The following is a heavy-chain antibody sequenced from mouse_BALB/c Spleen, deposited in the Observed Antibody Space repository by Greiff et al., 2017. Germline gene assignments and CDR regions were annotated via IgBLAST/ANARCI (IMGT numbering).Heavy chain of an antibody. D-gene: IGHD1-2*01. V-gene: IGHV5-6-3*01. CDR2: INSNGGST. J-gene: IGHJ2*01. Sequence: EVKLMESGGGLVQPGGSLKLSCAASGFTFSSYGMSWVRQTPDKRLELVATINSNGGSTYYPDSVKGRFTISRDNAKNTLYLQMSSLKSEDTAMDYCAREGRDGRYFDYWGQGTTLTVSS. CDR3: AREGRDGRYFDY. CDR1: GFTFSSYG.